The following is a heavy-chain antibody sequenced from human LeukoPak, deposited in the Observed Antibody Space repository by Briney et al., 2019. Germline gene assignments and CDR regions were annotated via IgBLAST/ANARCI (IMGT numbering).Heavy chain of an antibody. J-gene: IGHJ4*02. Sequence: GGSLRLSCAASGFTISSDYMCWVRQAPGKGLEWVSLIYNDDSTYYADSVKGRFTISRHNSKNTLYLQMNSLRVEDTAIYHCARDLAGGYFDYWGQGTLVTVSS. D-gene: IGHD2-15*01. V-gene: IGHV3-53*01. CDR3: ARDLAGGYFDY. CDR1: GFTISSDY. CDR2: IYNDDST.